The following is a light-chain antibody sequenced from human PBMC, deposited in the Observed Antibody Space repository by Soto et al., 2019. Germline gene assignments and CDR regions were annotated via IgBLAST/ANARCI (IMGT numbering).Light chain of an antibody. CDR3: QQSYSIPVT. J-gene: IGKJ2*01. CDR2: TAS. V-gene: IGKV1-39*01. Sequence: IRMTQSPSSFSASTGDRVTVTCRASQSISSYLNWYQHKPGKAPKLLIHTASSLESGVPSRFSGSGSETDFTLTISSLQPEDSATYYCQQSYSIPVTFGQGTKVDIK. CDR1: QSISSY.